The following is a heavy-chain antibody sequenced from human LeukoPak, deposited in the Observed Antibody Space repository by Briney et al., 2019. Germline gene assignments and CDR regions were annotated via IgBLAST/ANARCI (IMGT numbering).Heavy chain of an antibody. D-gene: IGHD3-22*01. CDR2: IRYDGSNK. Sequence: GGSLRLSCAASGFTFSSYGMHWVRQAPGKGLEWVAFIRYDGSNKYYADSVEGRFTISRDNSKNTLYLQMNSLRAEDTAVYYCAKDSYYYDSSGYYYWGQGTLVTVSS. V-gene: IGHV3-30*02. CDR3: AKDSYYYDSSGYYY. CDR1: GFTFSSYG. J-gene: IGHJ4*02.